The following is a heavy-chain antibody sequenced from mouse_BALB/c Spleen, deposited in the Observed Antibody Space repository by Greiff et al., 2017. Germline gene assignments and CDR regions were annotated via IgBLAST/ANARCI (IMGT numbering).Heavy chain of an antibody. CDR2: INPYYGST. Sequence: EVQLQQTGPELVKPGASVKISCKASGYSFTDYIMLWVKQSHGKSLEWIGNINPYYGSTSYNLKFKGKATLTVDKSSSTAYMQLNSLTSEDSAVYYCARGYGNYVAYWGQGTLVTVSA. D-gene: IGHD2-1*01. CDR1: GYSFTDYI. V-gene: IGHV1-39*01. J-gene: IGHJ3*01. CDR3: ARGYGNYVAY.